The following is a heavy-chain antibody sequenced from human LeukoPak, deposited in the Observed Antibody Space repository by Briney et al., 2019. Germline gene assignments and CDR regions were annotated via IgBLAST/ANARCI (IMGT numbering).Heavy chain of an antibody. CDR1: GFTFSSNW. V-gene: IGHV3-7*01. D-gene: IGHD2-2*02. CDR2: IKQDGSEK. Sequence: PGGSLRLSCEASGFTFSSNWMSWVRQAPGKGLEWVANIKQDGSEKYYVDSVKGRFTISRDNAKNSLYLQMNSLRAEDTAVYYCARELLGYCSSTSCYKGGWFDPWGQGTLVTVSS. CDR3: ARELLGYCSSTSCYKGGWFDP. J-gene: IGHJ5*02.